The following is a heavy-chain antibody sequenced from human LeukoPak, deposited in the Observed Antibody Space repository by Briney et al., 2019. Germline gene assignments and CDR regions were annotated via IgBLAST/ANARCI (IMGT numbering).Heavy chain of an antibody. CDR3: ARGVEPLAANTLAY. CDR2: LYSDGNT. V-gene: IGHV3-53*01. CDR1: RFTVRNNE. D-gene: IGHD1-14*01. Sequence: GGSLRLSCPGSRFTVRNNEMNWVRQAPGKGLEWVSVLYSDGNTKYADSVQGRFTISRDNSKNTLYLEMNSLSPDDTAVYYCARGVEPLAANTLAYWGQGTLVTVSS. J-gene: IGHJ4*02.